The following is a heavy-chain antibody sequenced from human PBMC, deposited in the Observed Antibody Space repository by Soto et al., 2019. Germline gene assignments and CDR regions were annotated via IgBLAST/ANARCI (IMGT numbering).Heavy chain of an antibody. D-gene: IGHD2-21*01. CDR3: ARVADLVAP. CDR2: INHSGST. Sequence: SETLSLTCAVYGGSFSCYYWIWIRQPPGKGLEWIGEINHSGSTNYNPSLKSRVTISVDTSKNQFSLKLSSVTAADTAAYYCARVADLVAPWGQGTLVTVSS. CDR1: GGSFSCYY. J-gene: IGHJ5*02. V-gene: IGHV4-34*01.